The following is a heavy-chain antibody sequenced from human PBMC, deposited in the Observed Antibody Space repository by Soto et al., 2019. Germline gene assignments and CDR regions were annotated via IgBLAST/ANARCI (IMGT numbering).Heavy chain of an antibody. CDR2: ISGSGTPI. D-gene: IGHD2-15*01. Sequence: QVQLVESGGGLVKPGESLRLSCAASGFTFSDYYMRWIRQAPGKGLEWISHISGSGTPIYYADSLKGRFTISRDNARNSLYLQMYILRVEDTAVYYCARVRNGGTYYYYYYMDVWGKGTTVTVSS. CDR1: GFTFSDYY. CDR3: ARVRNGGTYYYYYYMDV. J-gene: IGHJ6*03. V-gene: IGHV3-11*01.